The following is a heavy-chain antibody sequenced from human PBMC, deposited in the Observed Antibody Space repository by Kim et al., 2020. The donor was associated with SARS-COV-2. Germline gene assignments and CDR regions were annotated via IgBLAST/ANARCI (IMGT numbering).Heavy chain of an antibody. D-gene: IGHD1-26*01. Sequence: GGSLRLSCAASGFTFSSYAMSWVRQAPGKGLEWVSAISGSGGSTYYADSVKGRFTISRDNSKNTLYLQMNSLRAEDTAVYYCAKDSASSSIVGATHFDYWGQGTLVTVSS. CDR1: GFTFSSYA. CDR2: ISGSGGST. CDR3: AKDSASSSIVGATHFDY. J-gene: IGHJ4*02. V-gene: IGHV3-23*01.